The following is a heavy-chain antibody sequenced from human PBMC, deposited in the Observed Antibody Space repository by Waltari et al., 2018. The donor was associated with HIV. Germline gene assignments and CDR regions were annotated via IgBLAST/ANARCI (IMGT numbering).Heavy chain of an antibody. J-gene: IGHJ4*02. CDR2: ISPYNNHA. CDR1: GYTFSTYI. CDR3: ARGGFHDSSAYYWAY. V-gene: IGHV1-18*04. D-gene: IGHD3-22*01. Sequence: QVHLVQSAAEAQKPGAAVKVSCKASGYTFSTYIINWVRQAPGQGLEWMGWISPYNNHAKYAQRFQDRVTMTTDTSTNTAYLELRSLRSDDTAVYYCARGGFHDSSAYYWAYWGQGTLVTVSS.